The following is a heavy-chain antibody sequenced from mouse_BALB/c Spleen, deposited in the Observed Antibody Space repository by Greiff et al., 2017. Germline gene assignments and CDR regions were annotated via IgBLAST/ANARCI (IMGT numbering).Heavy chain of an antibody. CDR3: ARLYGDYYAMDY. Sequence: EVKLVESGGDLVKPGGSLKLSCAASGFTFSSYGMSWVRQTPDKRLEWVATISSGGSYTYYPDSVKGLFTISRDNAKNTLYLQMSSLKSEDTAMYYCARLYGDYYAMDYWGQGTSVTVSS. V-gene: IGHV5-6*01. J-gene: IGHJ4*01. CDR1: GFTFSSYG. CDR2: ISSGGSYT. D-gene: IGHD1-1*01.